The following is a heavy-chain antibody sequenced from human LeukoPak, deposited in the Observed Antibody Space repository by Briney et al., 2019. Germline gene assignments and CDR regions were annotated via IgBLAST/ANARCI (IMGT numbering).Heavy chain of an antibody. CDR1: GDSISNYY. V-gene: IGHV4-59*08. D-gene: IGHD3-9*01. CDR2: IYNSRST. J-gene: IGHJ3*02. CDR3: ARRNILTEGEAFDI. Sequence: PSETLSLTCTVSGDSISNYYWTWIRQPPGKGLEWIGYIYNSRSTNYNPSVRSRVTISIDTSKNQFSLMLNSVTAADTAVYYCARRNILTEGEAFDIWGQGTMVTVSS.